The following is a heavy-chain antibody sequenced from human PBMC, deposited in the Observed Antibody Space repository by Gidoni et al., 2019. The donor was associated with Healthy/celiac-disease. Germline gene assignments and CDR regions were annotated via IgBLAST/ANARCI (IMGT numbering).Heavy chain of an antibody. Sequence: SSVKVSCKAYGGTFSSYAISWVRQAPGQGLEWMGGIIPIFGTANYAQKFQGRVTITADESTSTAYMELSSLRSEDTAVYYCARLEYGDYYYYGMDVWGQGTTVTVSS. J-gene: IGHJ6*02. CDR3: ARLEYGDYYYYGMDV. CDR2: IIPIFGTA. CDR1: GGTFSSYA. D-gene: IGHD4-17*01. V-gene: IGHV1-69*01.